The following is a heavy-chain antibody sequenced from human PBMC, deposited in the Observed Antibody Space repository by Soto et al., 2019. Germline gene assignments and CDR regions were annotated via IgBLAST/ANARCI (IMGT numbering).Heavy chain of an antibody. CDR1: GFTVSSNY. V-gene: IGHV3-53*04. CDR2: IYSGGST. J-gene: IGHJ4*02. CDR3: ARGADRGLDY. Sequence: EVQLVESGGGLVQPGGSLRLSCAASGFTVSSNYMSWVRQAPGKGLEWVSVIYSGGSTYYADSVKGRFTISRHNSKNRLYLQRNSLRAEDTAVCYCARGADRGLDYWGQGTLVTVSS.